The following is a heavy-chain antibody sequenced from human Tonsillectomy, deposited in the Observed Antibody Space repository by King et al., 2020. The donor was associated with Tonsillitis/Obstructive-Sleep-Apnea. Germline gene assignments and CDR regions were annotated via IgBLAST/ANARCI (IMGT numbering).Heavy chain of an antibody. J-gene: IGHJ4*02. D-gene: IGHD2-15*01. V-gene: IGHV5-51*03. CDR3: ARLSEDIVMVVAATPAYYFDY. Sequence: QLVQSGAEVKKPGESLKISCKGSGYSFTSYWIGWVRQMPGKGLEWMGIIYPGDSDTRYSPSFQGQVTISADKSISTAYLQWSSLKASDTAMYYCARLSEDIVMVVAATPAYYFDYWGQGTLVTVSS. CDR1: GYSFTSYW. CDR2: IYPGDSDT.